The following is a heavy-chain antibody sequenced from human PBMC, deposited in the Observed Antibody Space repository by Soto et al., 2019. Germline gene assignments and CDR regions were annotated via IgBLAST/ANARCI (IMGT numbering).Heavy chain of an antibody. CDR2: ISANGGSI. J-gene: IGHJ4*02. D-gene: IGHD2-15*01. CDR3: AKSGEPGVVAATSFYY. V-gene: IGHV3-9*01. Sequence: EVQLVESGGRLVQPGKSLRLSCAASGFTFDDYAMHWVRQVPGKGLEWVSGISANGGSIRYGDSVKGRFTISRDNAKNALFLQMNSLSAEETALYYCAKSGEPGVVAATSFYYWGQGTLVTVSS. CDR1: GFTFDDYA.